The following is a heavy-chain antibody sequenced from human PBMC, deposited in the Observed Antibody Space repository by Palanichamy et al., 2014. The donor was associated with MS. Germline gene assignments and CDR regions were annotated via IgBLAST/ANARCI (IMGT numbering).Heavy chain of an antibody. J-gene: IGHJ4*02. Sequence: QVQLVESGGGVVQPGRSLRLSCAASGFTFSSYGMHWVRQAPGKGLEWVAVIWYDGSNKYYADSVKSRFTISRDNSKNTLYLQMNSLRAEDTAVYYCARASWSWLGVDYWGQGTLVTVSS. CDR2: IWYDGSNK. CDR3: ARASWSWLGVDY. CDR1: GFTFSSYG. D-gene: IGHD6-19*01. V-gene: IGHV3-33*01.